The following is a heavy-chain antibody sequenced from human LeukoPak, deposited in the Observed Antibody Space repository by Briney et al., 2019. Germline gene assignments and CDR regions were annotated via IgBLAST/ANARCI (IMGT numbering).Heavy chain of an antibody. D-gene: IGHD3-3*01. CDR1: GYTFTSYY. CDR2: INPSGGST. J-gene: IGHJ4*02. V-gene: IGHV1-46*01. Sequence: ASVKVSCKASGYTFTSYYMHWVRQAPGQGLEWMGIINPSGGSTSYAQEFQGRVTMTRDTSTSTVYMELSSLRSEDTAVYYCARDRVDDYYFDYWGQGTLVTVSS. CDR3: ARDRVDDYYFDY.